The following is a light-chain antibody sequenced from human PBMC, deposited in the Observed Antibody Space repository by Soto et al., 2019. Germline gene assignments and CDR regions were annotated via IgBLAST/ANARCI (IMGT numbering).Light chain of an antibody. Sequence: ETVLTQSPGTLSLSPGERATLSCRASQSVSSNYLAWYQQKPGQAPRLLIYGASTRATGIPDRFSGSGSGTDFTLTISRRGPEDFAVYYCQQFGRSPPSWTFGQGTKVEIK. CDR1: QSVSSNY. CDR3: QQFGRSPPSWT. CDR2: GAS. J-gene: IGKJ1*01. V-gene: IGKV3-20*01.